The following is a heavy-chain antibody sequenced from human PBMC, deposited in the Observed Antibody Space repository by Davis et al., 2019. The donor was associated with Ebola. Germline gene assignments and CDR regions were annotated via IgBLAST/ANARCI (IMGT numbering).Heavy chain of an antibody. CDR2: IYYSGST. V-gene: IGHV4-30-4*02. D-gene: IGHD3-10*01. CDR3: ARGHYGSHFDF. Sequence: MPSETLSLTCTVSGGSISSGDYYWSWIRQPPGKGLEWIGYIYYSGSTYYNPSLKSRVTISVDTSKNQFSLKLSSVTAADTAVYYCARGHYGSHFDFWGQGTLVTVSS. J-gene: IGHJ4*02. CDR1: GGSISSGDYY.